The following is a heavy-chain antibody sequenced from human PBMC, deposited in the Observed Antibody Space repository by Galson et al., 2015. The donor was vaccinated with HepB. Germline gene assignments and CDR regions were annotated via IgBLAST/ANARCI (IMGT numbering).Heavy chain of an antibody. Sequence: SLRLSCAASGFTFSSYAMHWVRQAPGKGLEWVAVISYDGSNRHYVDSVRGRFTISRDNSKNTLDLQMNSLRAEDTAVYYCVKDLGVVTAHYNYYYGMDVWGQGTTVTVSS. CDR3: VKDLGVVTAHYNYYYGMDV. V-gene: IGHV3-30*18. J-gene: IGHJ6*02. CDR1: GFTFSSYA. CDR2: ISYDGSNR. D-gene: IGHD2-21*02.